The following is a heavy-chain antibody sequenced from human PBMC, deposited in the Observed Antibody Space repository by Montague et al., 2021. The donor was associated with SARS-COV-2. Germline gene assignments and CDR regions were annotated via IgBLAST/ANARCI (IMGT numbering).Heavy chain of an antibody. CDR2: VNHGGST. V-gene: IGHV4-59*11. CDR3: ARAVTTVFDWFDP. Sequence: SETLSLTCTVSSGSISSHYWSWIRQPPGKGLEWIGYVNHGGSTNYNPSLKSRVSISLDTSKNQFSLRLNSVTAADTAVYYCARAVTTVFDWFDPWGQGTLVTVSS. CDR1: SGSISSHY. J-gene: IGHJ5*02. D-gene: IGHD4-17*01.